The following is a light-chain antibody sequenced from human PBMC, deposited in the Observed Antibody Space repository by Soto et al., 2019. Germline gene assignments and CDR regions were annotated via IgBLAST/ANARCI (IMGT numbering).Light chain of an antibody. CDR1: QTVSSNY. CDR3: QQYATSPLT. CDR2: GAL. V-gene: IGKV3-20*01. Sequence: EVILTQSPDTLSLSTGERATLSCRASQTVSSNYLAWCQQKPGQAPRLLIYGALSRATGIPDRFSGSGSGTDFTLTISRLEPEDFALYYCQQYATSPLTFGGGTKVDIK. J-gene: IGKJ4*01.